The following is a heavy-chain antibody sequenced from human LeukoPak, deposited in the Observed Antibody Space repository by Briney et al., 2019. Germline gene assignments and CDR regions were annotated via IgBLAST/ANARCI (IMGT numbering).Heavy chain of an antibody. CDR1: GGSISSSSYY. D-gene: IGHD5-24*01. Sequence: PSETLSLTCTVSGGSISSSSYYWGWIRQPPGKGLEWIGEIYHSGSTNYNPSLKSRVTISVDKSKNQFSLKLSSVTAADTAVYYCARDLNMRDGYNRWGQGTLVTVSS. CDR2: IYHSGST. V-gene: IGHV4-39*07. CDR3: ARDLNMRDGYNR. J-gene: IGHJ4*02.